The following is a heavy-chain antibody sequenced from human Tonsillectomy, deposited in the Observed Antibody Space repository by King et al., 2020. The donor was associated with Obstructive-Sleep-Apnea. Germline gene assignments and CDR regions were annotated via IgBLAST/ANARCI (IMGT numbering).Heavy chain of an antibody. V-gene: IGHV3-72*01. CDR1: GFSFSDHY. D-gene: IGHD4-17*01. CDR3: ARVRLAYGDFADF. CDR2: IRNKVNSYTT. Sequence: VQLVESGGDSVQPGGSLRLSCAASGFSFSDHYMDWVRQAPGKGLEWVGRIRNKVNSYTTEYAASVKGRFTLSRDDSKNSLYLQMNSLKTEETAVYYCARVRLAYGDFADFWGQGTLVTVSS. J-gene: IGHJ4*02.